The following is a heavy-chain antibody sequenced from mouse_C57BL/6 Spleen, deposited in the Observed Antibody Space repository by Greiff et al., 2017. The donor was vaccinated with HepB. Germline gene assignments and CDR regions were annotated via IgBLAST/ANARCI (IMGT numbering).Heavy chain of an antibody. Sequence: DVQLVESGGDLVKPGGSLKLSCAASGFTFSSYGMSWVRQTPDKRLEWVATISSGGSYTYYPDSVKGRFTISRDNAKNTLYLQMSSLKSEDTAMYYCARHETTVVATDYFDYWGQGTTLTVSS. CDR2: ISSGGSYT. CDR3: ARHETTVVATDYFDY. J-gene: IGHJ2*01. V-gene: IGHV5-6*01. D-gene: IGHD1-1*01. CDR1: GFTFSSYG.